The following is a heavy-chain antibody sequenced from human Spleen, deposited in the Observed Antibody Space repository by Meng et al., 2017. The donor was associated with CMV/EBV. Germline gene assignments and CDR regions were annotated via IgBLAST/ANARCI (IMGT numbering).Heavy chain of an antibody. V-gene: IGHV4-39*07. Sequence: SETLSLTCTVSGGSISSNTYYWGWIRQPPGKGLEWIGNIYYVGSTYYNPSLKSRVTISVDTSKNQFSLKLSSVTAADTAIYYCASYSSSSGYFDYWGQGTLVTVSS. D-gene: IGHD6-6*01. CDR1: GGSISSNTYY. CDR3: ASYSSSSGYFDY. J-gene: IGHJ4*02. CDR2: IYYVGST.